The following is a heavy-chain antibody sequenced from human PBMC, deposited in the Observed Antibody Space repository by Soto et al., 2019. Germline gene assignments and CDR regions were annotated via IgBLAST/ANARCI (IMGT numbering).Heavy chain of an antibody. CDR1: GYTFTSYA. CDR3: ARTGSSSWYWFDP. V-gene: IGHV1-3*01. J-gene: IGHJ5*02. D-gene: IGHD6-13*01. Sequence: ASVKVSCKASGYTFTSYAMHWVRQAPGQRLEWMGWTNAGNGNTKYSQKFQGRVTITRDTSASTAYMELSSLRSEDTAVYYCARTGSSSWYWFDPWGQGTLVTVSS. CDR2: TNAGNGNT.